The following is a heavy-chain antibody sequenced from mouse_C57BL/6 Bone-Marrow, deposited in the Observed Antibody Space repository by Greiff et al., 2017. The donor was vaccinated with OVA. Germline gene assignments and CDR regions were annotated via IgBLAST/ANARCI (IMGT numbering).Heavy chain of an antibody. Sequence: QVQLQQPGAELVIPGASVKLSCKASGYTFTSYWMHWVKQRPGPGLEWIGYIDPSDSYTTYNQKFKGKSTLTVDKSSSTAYMQLSSLTSEDSAVYYCARMNTLVGGFAVWGTGTPVTVSS. CDR1: GYTFTSYW. D-gene: IGHD5-2*01. CDR2: IDPSDSYT. CDR3: ARMNTLVGGFAV. J-gene: IGHJ1*03. V-gene: IGHV1-69*01.